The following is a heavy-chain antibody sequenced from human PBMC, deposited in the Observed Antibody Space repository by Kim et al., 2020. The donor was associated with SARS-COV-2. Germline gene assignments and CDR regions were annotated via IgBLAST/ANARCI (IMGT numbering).Heavy chain of an antibody. CDR2: IYHSGST. V-gene: IGHV4-30-2*01. CDR3: ARGPFGLNYEDGHYFDY. CDR1: GGSISSGGYS. D-gene: IGHD1-7*01. Sequence: TLSLTCAVSGGSISSGGYSWSWIRQPPGKGLEWIGYIYHSGSTYYNPSLKSRVTISVDRSKNQFSLKLSSVTAADTAVYYCARGPFGLNYEDGHYFDYWGQGTLVTVSS. J-gene: IGHJ4*02.